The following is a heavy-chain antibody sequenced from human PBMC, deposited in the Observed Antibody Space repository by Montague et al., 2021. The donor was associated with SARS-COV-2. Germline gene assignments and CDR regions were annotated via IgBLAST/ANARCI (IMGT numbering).Heavy chain of an antibody. V-gene: IGHV4-39*07. CDR3: ARVGRQQLVRLSGMDV. CDR2: IYYSGST. D-gene: IGHD6-13*01. Sequence: SETLSLTCTVSGGSISSSSYYWGWIRQPPGKGLEWIGSIYYSGSTYYNPSLKSRVTISVDTSKNPSSLKLSSVTAADTAVYYCARVGRQQLVRLSGMDVWGQGTTVTVSS. J-gene: IGHJ6*02. CDR1: GGSISSSSYY.